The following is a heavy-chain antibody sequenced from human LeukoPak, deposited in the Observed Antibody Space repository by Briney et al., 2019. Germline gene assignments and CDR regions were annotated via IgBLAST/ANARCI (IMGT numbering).Heavy chain of an antibody. CDR1: GGSISSSSYY. Sequence: PSETLSLTCTVSGGSISSSSYYWGWIRQPPGKGLEWIGSIYYSGSTYYNPSLKSRVTISVDTSKNQFSLKLSSVTAADTAVYYCARGLGRVRGLLHNLGARRPQESPPTGRNWFDPWGQGTLVTVSS. CDR3: ARGLGRVRGLLHNLGARRPQESPPTGRNWFDP. CDR2: IYYSGST. J-gene: IGHJ5*02. D-gene: IGHD1-14*01. V-gene: IGHV4-39*07.